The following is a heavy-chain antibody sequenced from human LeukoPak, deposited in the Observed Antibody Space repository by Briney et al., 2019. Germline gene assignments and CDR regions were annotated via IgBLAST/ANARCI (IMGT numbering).Heavy chain of an antibody. Sequence: SETLSLTCTVSGGSLSSYYWNWIRQPAGKGLEWIGRIYTSGSTNYNPSLKSRVTMSVDTSKNHFSLKLSSVTAADTAVYYCARVAYYYDSSPDAFDIWGQGTMVTVSS. CDR3: ARVAYYYDSSPDAFDI. CDR1: GGSLSSYY. V-gene: IGHV4-4*07. D-gene: IGHD3-22*01. CDR2: IYTSGST. J-gene: IGHJ3*02.